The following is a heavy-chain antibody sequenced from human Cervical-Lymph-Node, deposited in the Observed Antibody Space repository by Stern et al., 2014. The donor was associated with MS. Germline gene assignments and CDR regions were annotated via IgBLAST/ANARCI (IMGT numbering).Heavy chain of an antibody. Sequence: VQLVQSGAEVKKPGESLKISCKGSGYSFTSYWIGWVRQMPGKGPEGMGIIYPGDSHTRYGPSFQGQVTISADKSIRTAYLQWSSLKASDTAMYYCARPTVTSGYFDYWGQGTLVTVSS. V-gene: IGHV5-51*01. CDR1: GYSFTSYW. D-gene: IGHD4-17*01. CDR2: IYPGDSHT. CDR3: ARPTVTSGYFDY. J-gene: IGHJ4*02.